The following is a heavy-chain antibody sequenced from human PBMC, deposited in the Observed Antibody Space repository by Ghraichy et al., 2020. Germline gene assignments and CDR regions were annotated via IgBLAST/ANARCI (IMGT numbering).Heavy chain of an antibody. J-gene: IGHJ4*02. CDR1: GGSITRYY. Sequence: SQTLSLTCTVSGGSITRYYWSWIRQSPGKGLQWIGHGPHSGSVYYSRSLKSRVTISVDTSKNQFSLRLTSLTAADTAFYYCARRHGYSVSMDYWGQGTLVSVSA. V-gene: IGHV4-59*01. D-gene: IGHD5/OR15-5a*01. CDR2: GPHSGSV. CDR3: ARRHGYSVSMDY.